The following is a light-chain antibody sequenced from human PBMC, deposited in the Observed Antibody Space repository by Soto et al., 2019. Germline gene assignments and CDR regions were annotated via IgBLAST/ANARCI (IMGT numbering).Light chain of an antibody. Sequence: QSALTQPASVSGSPGQSITISCTGASSDVGGYDYVSWYQQHPGKASKLMIYDVTTRPSGVSNRFSGSKSGNTASLTISGLQAEDEADYYCCSYTTSSTPYVFGTGTKLTVL. CDR3: CSYTTSSTPYV. CDR2: DVT. V-gene: IGLV2-14*01. J-gene: IGLJ1*01. CDR1: SSDVGGYDY.